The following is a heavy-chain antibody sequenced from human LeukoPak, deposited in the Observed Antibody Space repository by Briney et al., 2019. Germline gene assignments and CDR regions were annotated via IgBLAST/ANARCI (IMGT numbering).Heavy chain of an antibody. D-gene: IGHD6-13*01. CDR2: ISGSGGST. V-gene: IGHV3-23*01. Sequence: GGSLRLSCAASGFTFSSYAMSWVRQAPGKGLEWISAISGSGGSTYYADSVKGRFTISRDNSKNTLYLQMNSLRAEDTAVYYCATVGYSSWYTFDYWGQGTLVTVSS. CDR3: ATVGYSSWYTFDY. CDR1: GFTFSSYA. J-gene: IGHJ4*02.